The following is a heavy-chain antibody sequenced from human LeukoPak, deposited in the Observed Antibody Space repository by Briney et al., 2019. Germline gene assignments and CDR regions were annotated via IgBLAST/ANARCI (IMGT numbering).Heavy chain of an antibody. J-gene: IGHJ4*02. CDR1: GGSISSYY. Sequence: SETLSLTCTVSGGSISSYYWIWIRQPPGGGLEWIGYIYYSGSPNHNPSLKSRVTISVDTSEKQFSLKLSSVTAADTGVYFCAGTRAKDGSGSYLFDYWGQGTLVTVSS. V-gene: IGHV4-59*01. CDR3: AGTRAKDGSGSYLFDY. D-gene: IGHD3-10*01. CDR2: IYYSGSP.